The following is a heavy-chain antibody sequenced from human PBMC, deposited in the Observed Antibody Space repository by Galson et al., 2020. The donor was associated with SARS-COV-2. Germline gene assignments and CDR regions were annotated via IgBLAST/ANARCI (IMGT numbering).Heavy chain of an antibody. Sequence: SETLSLTCAVHGGSFSGYYWTWIRQPPGKSLEWIGEINNGGSTNYSPSLKSRVTMSVDTSKNQFSLTLTSVTAADTALYYCARGRRGVLPLPFLGLGPYYSYHYMDVWAKGTTVTVSS. J-gene: IGHJ6*03. V-gene: IGHV4-34*01. D-gene: IGHD3-10*01. CDR1: GGSFSGYY. CDR2: INNGGST. CDR3: ARGRRGVLPLPFLGLGPYYSYHYMDV.